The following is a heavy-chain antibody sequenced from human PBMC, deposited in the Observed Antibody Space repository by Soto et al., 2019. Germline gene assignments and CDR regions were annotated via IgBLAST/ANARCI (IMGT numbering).Heavy chain of an antibody. V-gene: IGHV5-51*01. Sequence: GESLQISCKGSGYSFTSYWIGWVRQMPGKGLEWMGIIYPGDSDTRYSPSFQGQVTISADKSISTAYLQWSSLKASDTAMYYWAIRLVVAAPRYYGLDVWVQGTTVSVPS. CDR3: AIRLVVAAPRYYGLDV. J-gene: IGHJ6*02. CDR2: IYPGDSDT. CDR1: GYSFTSYW. D-gene: IGHD2-15*01.